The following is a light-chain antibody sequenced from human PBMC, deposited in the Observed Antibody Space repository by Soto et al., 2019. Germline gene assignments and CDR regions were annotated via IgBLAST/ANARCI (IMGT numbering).Light chain of an antibody. CDR3: QRKGT. J-gene: IGKJ1*01. Sequence: ETVLTQSPDTLSLSPGERATLSCRASQTVSSSYVAWYQQKPGQAPRVLIYGASTRATGIPDRFTGSGSGTDLTLTISRLEPEDIAVYYCQRKGTYGQGTKVEI. V-gene: IGKV3-20*01. CDR2: GAS. CDR1: QTVSSSY.